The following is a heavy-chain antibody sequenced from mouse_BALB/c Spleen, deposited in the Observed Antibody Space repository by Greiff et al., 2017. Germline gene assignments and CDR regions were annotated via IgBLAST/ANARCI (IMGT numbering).Heavy chain of an antibody. CDR1: GYTFTDYW. Sequence: QVQLQQPGAELVMPGASVKMSCKASGYTFTDYWMHWVKQRPGQCLEWIGAIDTSDSYTSYNQKFKGKATLTVDESSSTAYMQLSSLTSEDSAVYYCARRDTTVAFDYWGQGTTLTVSS. D-gene: IGHD1-1*01. V-gene: IGHV1-69*01. CDR2: IDTSDSYT. J-gene: IGHJ2*01. CDR3: ARRDTTVAFDY.